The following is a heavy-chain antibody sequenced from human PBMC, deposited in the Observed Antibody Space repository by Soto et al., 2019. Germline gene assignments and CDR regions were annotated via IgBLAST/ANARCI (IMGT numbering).Heavy chain of an antibody. CDR1: GYSFNTYL. J-gene: IGHJ4*02. Sequence: GESLKISCNGSGYSFNTYLIGWVRQMPGKGLEWMGVIYPDDSDIRYSPSFQGQVTISADKSISTAYLQWSSLKASDSGIYYCARRTGLLYSDWGQGTLVTVSS. D-gene: IGHD2-21*01. CDR2: IYPDDSDI. V-gene: IGHV5-51*01. CDR3: ARRTGLLYSD.